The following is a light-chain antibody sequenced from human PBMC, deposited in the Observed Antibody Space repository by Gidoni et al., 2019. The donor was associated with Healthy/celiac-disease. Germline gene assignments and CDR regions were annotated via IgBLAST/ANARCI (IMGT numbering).Light chain of an antibody. V-gene: IGKV1-33*01. CDR3: QQYDNLPHT. Sequence: DIQTSQSPSSLSAAVGDRVTITCQASQDISSYLNWYQQKPGKAPKLLIYDASNLETGVPSRFSGSGSGTDFTFTISSLQPEDIATYYCQQYDNLPHTFGQGTRLEIK. CDR2: DAS. J-gene: IGKJ5*01. CDR1: QDISSY.